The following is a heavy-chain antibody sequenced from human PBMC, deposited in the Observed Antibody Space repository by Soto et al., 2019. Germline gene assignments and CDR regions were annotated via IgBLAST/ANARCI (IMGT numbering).Heavy chain of an antibody. Sequence: QPGGSLRLSCVASGFTFSSFYMGWVRQAPGKGLEWVANIKQTGSEKYYVDSVKGRFTISRDDAKNSLYLQMNSLRAEDTAVYYCAREWSYFDYWGQGTLVTVSS. CDR1: GFTFSSFY. V-gene: IGHV3-7*01. D-gene: IGHD3-3*01. CDR3: AREWSYFDY. CDR2: IKQTGSEK. J-gene: IGHJ4*02.